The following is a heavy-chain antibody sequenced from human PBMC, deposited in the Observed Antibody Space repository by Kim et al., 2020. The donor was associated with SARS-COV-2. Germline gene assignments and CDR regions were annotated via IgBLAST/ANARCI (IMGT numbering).Heavy chain of an antibody. J-gene: IGHJ3*02. CDR3: AANQYYYDSSGYHKDAFDI. CDR1: GFTFTSSA. V-gene: IGHV1-58*01. D-gene: IGHD3-22*01. CDR2: IVVGSGNT. Sequence: SVKVSCKASGFTFTSSAVQWVRQARGQRLEWIGWIVVGSGNTNYAQKFQERVTITRDMSTSTAYMELSSLRSEDTAVYYCAANQYYYDSSGYHKDAFDIWGQGTMVTVSS.